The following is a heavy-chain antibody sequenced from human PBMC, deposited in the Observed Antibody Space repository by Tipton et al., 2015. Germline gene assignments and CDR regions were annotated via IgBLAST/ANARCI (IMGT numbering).Heavy chain of an antibody. V-gene: IGHV4-61*01. CDR2: IYYRGST. CDR1: NGPVSNRNFF. CDR3: ARGLYYDLDV. Sequence: TLSLTCSVSNGPVSNRNFFWSWIRQPPGKGLEWIGNIYYRGSTDYSPSLKSRVTISVDTSKNQFSLDLRFVTAADTAVYYCARGLYYDLDVWGQGTPVTVAS. J-gene: IGHJ6*02.